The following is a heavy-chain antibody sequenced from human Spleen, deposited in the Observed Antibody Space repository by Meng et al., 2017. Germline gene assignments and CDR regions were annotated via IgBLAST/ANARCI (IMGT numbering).Heavy chain of an antibody. CDR3: ARHRYYYDSSGPIPGVNAFDI. CDR1: GYSFTSYW. D-gene: IGHD3-22*01. Sequence: GESLKISCKGSGYSFTSYWIGWVRQMPGKGLEWMGIIYPGDSDTRYSPSFQGQVTISADKSISTAYLQWSSLKASDTAMYYCARHRYYYDSSGPIPGVNAFDIWGQGTLVTVSS. V-gene: IGHV5-51*01. J-gene: IGHJ3*02. CDR2: IYPGDSDT.